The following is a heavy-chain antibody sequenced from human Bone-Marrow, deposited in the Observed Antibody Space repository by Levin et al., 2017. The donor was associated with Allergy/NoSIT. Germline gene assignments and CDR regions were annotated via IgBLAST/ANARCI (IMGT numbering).Heavy chain of an antibody. D-gene: IGHD2-2*01. CDR3: ARIVVVPDYDMDV. V-gene: IGHV3-30*04. Sequence: GGSLRLSCAASGFTFSAFAMNWVRQAPGKGLEWVAFIAYDGSSESYAASVKGRFTISRDNSHNTLFLHMNSLRSEDTAVYYCARIVVVPDYDMDVWGKGTTVIVSS. J-gene: IGHJ6*03. CDR2: IAYDGSSE. CDR1: GFTFSAFA.